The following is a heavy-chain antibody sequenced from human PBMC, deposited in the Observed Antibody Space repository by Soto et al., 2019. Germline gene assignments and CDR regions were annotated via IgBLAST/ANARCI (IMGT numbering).Heavy chain of an antibody. J-gene: IGHJ4*02. D-gene: IGHD1-26*01. V-gene: IGHV3-74*01. CDR3: ARCYSGSYLDFDY. CDR2: INSDGSST. CDR1: GFTFSSYW. Sequence: GGSLRLSCAASGFTFSSYWMHWVRQAPGKGLVWVSRINSDGSSTSYADSVKGRITISKDNAKNTLYLQMNSLRAEDTAMYYCARCYSGSYLDFDYWGQGTLVTVSS.